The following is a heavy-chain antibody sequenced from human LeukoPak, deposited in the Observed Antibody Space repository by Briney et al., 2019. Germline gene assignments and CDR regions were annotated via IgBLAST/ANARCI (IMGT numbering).Heavy chain of an antibody. D-gene: IGHD3-22*01. CDR2: INHSGST. V-gene: IGHV4-34*01. CDR3: AGGGDSGGYYYPMFDY. Sequence: SETLSLTCAVYGGSFSGYYWSWIRQPPGKGLEWIGEINHSGSTNYNPSLKSRVTISVDTSKNQFSLKLSSVTAADTAVYYCAGGGDSGGYYYPMFDYWGQGTLVTVSS. J-gene: IGHJ4*02. CDR1: GGSFSGYY.